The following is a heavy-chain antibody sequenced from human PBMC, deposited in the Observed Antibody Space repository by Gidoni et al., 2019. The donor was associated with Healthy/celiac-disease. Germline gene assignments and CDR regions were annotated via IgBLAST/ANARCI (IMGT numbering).Heavy chain of an antibody. CDR3: AREPPPEDYDSSGYYFGAFDI. V-gene: IGHV3-33*01. D-gene: IGHD3-22*01. CDR2: IWYDGSNK. Sequence: QVQLVESGGGVVQPGRSLRLSCAASGFTFSSYGMHWVRQAPGKGLEWVAVIWYDGSNKYYADSVKGRFTISRDNSKNTLYLQMNSLRAEDTAVYYCAREPPPEDYDSSGYYFGAFDIWGQGTMVTVSS. CDR1: GFTFSSYG. J-gene: IGHJ3*02.